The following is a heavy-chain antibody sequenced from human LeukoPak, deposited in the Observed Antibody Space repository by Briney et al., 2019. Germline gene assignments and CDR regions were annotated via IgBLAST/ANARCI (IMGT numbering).Heavy chain of an antibody. D-gene: IGHD2-15*01. Sequence: KPSETLSLTCTVSGGSISSSSYYWGWIRQPPGKGLEWIGSIYYSGSTYYNPSLKSRVTISVDTSKNQFSLKLSSVTAADTAVYYCARGPSYCSGGSCYSYYFDYWGQGTLVTVSS. CDR2: IYYSGST. J-gene: IGHJ4*02. CDR3: ARGPSYCSGGSCYSYYFDY. V-gene: IGHV4-39*01. CDR1: GGSISSSSYY.